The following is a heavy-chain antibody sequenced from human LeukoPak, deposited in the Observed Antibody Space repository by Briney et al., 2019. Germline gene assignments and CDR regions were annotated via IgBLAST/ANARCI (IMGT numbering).Heavy chain of an antibody. J-gene: IGHJ3*02. CDR1: GFTFSSYD. Sequence: SGGSLRLSCAASGFTFSSYDMHWVRHATGKGLEWVSATGTAGDTYYPGSVKGRFTISRENAKNSLYLQMNSLRAGDTAVYYCARAGGYCSGGSCEGYAFDIWGQGTMVTVPS. D-gene: IGHD2-15*01. CDR2: TGTAGDT. V-gene: IGHV3-13*01. CDR3: ARAGGYCSGGSCEGYAFDI.